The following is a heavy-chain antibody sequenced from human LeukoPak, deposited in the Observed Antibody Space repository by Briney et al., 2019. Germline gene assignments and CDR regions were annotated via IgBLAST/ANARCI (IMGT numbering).Heavy chain of an antibody. D-gene: IGHD3-3*01. CDR2: IRYDGSNK. CDR1: GFTFSSYG. J-gene: IGHJ3*02. Sequence: PGGSLRLSCAASGFTFSSYGMHWVRQAPGKGLEWVAFIRYDGSNKYYADSVKGRFTISRDNSKNTLYLQMNSLRAEDTAVYYCAKVRRLRFLEWFAFDIWGQGTMVTVSS. CDR3: AKVRRLRFLEWFAFDI. V-gene: IGHV3-30*02.